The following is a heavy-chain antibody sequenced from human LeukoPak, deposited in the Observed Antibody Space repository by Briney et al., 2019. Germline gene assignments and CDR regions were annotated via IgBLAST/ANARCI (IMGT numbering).Heavy chain of an antibody. Sequence: AGVSLRLSCAASGFSFDDYPMHWVRQAPGKGLEWVSLINEDGGKTFYADSVRGRFTISRDSSKNSLYLQMNSLRDEDTAVYYCVRGSSGTAVRGVSWAWFDPWGQGTLVTVSS. J-gene: IGHJ5*02. D-gene: IGHD3-10*01. V-gene: IGHV3-43*02. CDR2: INEDGGKT. CDR3: VRGSSGTAVRGVSWAWFDP. CDR1: GFSFDDYP.